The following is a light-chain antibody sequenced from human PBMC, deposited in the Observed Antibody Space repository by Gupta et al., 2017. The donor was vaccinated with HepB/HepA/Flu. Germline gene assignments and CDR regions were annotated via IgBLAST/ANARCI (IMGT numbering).Light chain of an antibody. CDR3: QVLDSSSDHVV. CDR1: NIGSKS. CDR2: DDS. V-gene: IGLV3-21*03. Sequence: SSVLTQPPSVSVAPGKTARITCGGNNIGSKSVHWYQQKPGQAPVLVVYDDSDRPSGIPERFSGSNSGTTATLTISRVEAGDEADYYCQVLDSSSDHVVFGGGTKLTVL. J-gene: IGLJ2*01.